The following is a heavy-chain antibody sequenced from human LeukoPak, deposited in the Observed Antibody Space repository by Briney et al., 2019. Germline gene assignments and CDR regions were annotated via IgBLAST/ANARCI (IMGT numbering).Heavy chain of an antibody. CDR1: GLTFSSYA. CDR3: ARELTETGPDRKFDY. D-gene: IGHD3-9*01. Sequence: GRSLRLSCAVSGLTFSSYAMHWVSQPPGKGLEWEAVISYDGGYNNYAQSVRGRFTISRDNSKNTLYLQMNSLRDEDTGVYFCARELTETGPDRKFDYWGQGSLVTVTS. V-gene: IGHV3-30-3*01. CDR2: ISYDGGYN. J-gene: IGHJ4*02.